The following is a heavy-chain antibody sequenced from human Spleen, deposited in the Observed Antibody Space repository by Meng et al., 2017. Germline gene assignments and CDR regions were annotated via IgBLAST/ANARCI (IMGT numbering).Heavy chain of an antibody. V-gene: IGHV3-23*01. Sequence: GGSLRLSCAVSGFPFSTSSMSWVRQAPGKGLEWVSAISIGGETTYYADSVKGRFTISRDNPKNTVYLQMNSLRVEDTAIYYCAKEIRPNDYWGQGTLVTVSS. CDR2: ISIGGETT. CDR1: GFPFSTSS. J-gene: IGHJ4*02. CDR3: AKEIRPNDY.